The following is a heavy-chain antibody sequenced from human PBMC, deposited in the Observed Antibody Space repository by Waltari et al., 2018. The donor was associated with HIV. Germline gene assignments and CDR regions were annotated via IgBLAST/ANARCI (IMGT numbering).Heavy chain of an antibody. CDR3: ARENAGQGDDWYH. CDR2: IRADSGKS. D-gene: IGHD2-21*01. Sequence: QVQLVQSGTEVKKPGASVKVSCKASGYRFTSFGVSWVRQAPGQGLEWMGWIRADSGKSVYAQTFQGRVTMTTDTSTSTAYMELRSLRSDDTAVYYCARENAGQGDDWYHWGQGTLITVSS. CDR1: GYRFTSFG. J-gene: IGHJ5*02. V-gene: IGHV1-18*01.